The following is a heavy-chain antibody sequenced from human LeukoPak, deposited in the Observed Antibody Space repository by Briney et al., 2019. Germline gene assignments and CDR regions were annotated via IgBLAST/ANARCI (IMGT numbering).Heavy chain of an antibody. Sequence: GGSLRLSCAASGFTFSSYGMHWVRQAPGKGLEWVAVIWYDGSNKYYADSVKGRFTISRDDSKNTLYLQMNSLRAEDTSVYYCARDGVVATKGYYYYYYMDVCGKGTTVTVSS. D-gene: IGHD5-12*01. CDR3: ARDGVVATKGYYYYYYMDV. V-gene: IGHV3-33*01. J-gene: IGHJ6*03. CDR2: IWYDGSNK. CDR1: GFTFSSYG.